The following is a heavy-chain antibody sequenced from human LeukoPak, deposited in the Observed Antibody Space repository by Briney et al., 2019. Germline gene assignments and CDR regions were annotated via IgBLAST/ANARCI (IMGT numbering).Heavy chain of an antibody. D-gene: IGHD2-2*02. V-gene: IGHV1-18*01. J-gene: IGHJ4*02. CDR3: ARNQPLLYRLEFDY. Sequence: GASVKVSCKASGYTFTSYGISWVRQAPGQGLEWMGWISAYNGNTNYAQKLQGRVTMTTDTSTSTAYMELRSLRSDDTAVYYCARNQPLLYRLEFDYWGQGTLVTVSS. CDR2: ISAYNGNT. CDR1: GYTFTSYG.